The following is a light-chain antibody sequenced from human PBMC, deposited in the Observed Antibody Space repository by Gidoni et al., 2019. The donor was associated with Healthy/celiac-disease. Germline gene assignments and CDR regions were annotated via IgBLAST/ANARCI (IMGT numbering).Light chain of an antibody. Sequence: EIVMTQSPATLSVSPGERATLSCRASQSISSNLAWYQQKPVQAPRLLIYGASTRATGIPARFSGSGSGTEFTLTISSLQSEDFAVYYCQQYNNLITFGQGTRLEIK. CDR1: QSISSN. V-gene: IGKV3-15*01. J-gene: IGKJ5*01. CDR2: GAS. CDR3: QQYNNLIT.